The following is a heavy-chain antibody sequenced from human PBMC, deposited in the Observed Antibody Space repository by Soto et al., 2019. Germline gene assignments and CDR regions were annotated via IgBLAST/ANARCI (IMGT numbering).Heavy chain of an antibody. D-gene: IGHD2-8*01. CDR1: DYTFTRYG. Sequence: QGHLVQSGAEVKKPGASVKVSCKASDYTFTRYGISWVRQAPGQGLEWMGWISGYNGDTNYAQNLQDRVTMTIDTSTNTAYMELRSLTSDDTAVYYCAKNGQPPYYYYGLDVWGQGTTVTVSS. J-gene: IGHJ6*02. CDR2: ISGYNGDT. V-gene: IGHV1-18*01. CDR3: AKNGQPPYYYYGLDV.